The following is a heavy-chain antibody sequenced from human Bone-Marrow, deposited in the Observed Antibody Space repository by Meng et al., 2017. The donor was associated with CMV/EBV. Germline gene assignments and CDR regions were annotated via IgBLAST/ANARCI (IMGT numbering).Heavy chain of an antibody. Sequence: GESLKISCAASGFTVSSNYMNWVRQAPGKGLEWVSVIYSGGSTYYADSVKGRFTISRDNSKNTLYLQMNSLRAEDTAVYYCARGEGYDYGDSFDYWGQGTLVTVSS. CDR2: IYSGGST. D-gene: IGHD4-17*01. J-gene: IGHJ4*02. CDR1: GFTVSSNY. CDR3: ARGEGYDYGDSFDY. V-gene: IGHV3-53*01.